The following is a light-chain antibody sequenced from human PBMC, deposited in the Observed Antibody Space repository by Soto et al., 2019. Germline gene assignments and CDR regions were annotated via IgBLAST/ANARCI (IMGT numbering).Light chain of an antibody. V-gene: IGKV3-20*01. CDR3: QQYGSSLLT. Sequence: EIVLTQSPGTLSLSPGEGATLSCRASQSVTNSYLAWYQQKPGQAPRLLIYGASSRATGIPDRFSGSGSGTDFTLTISRLEPEDFAVYYCQQYGSSLLTFGGGTKVDIK. CDR2: GAS. J-gene: IGKJ4*01. CDR1: QSVTNSY.